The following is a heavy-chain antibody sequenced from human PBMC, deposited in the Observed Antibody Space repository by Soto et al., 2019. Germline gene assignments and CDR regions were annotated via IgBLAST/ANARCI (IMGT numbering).Heavy chain of an antibody. CDR2: ISSSSYI. D-gene: IGHD6-6*01. CDR1: GFTFSSYS. CDR3: ARDLKYSSSLKGRWFDP. V-gene: IGHV3-21*01. Sequence: GGSLRLSCAASGFTFSSYSMNWVRQAPGKGLEWVSSISSSSYIYYADSVKGRFTISRDNAKNSLYLQMNSLRAEDTAVYYCARDLKYSSSLKGRWFDPWGQGTLVTVSS. J-gene: IGHJ5*02.